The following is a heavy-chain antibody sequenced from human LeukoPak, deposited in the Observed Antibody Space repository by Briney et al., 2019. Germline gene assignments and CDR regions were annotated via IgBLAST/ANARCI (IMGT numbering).Heavy chain of an antibody. V-gene: IGHV3-64*01. CDR1: GFTFSSYA. D-gene: IGHD6-25*01. CDR3: ARGSSPSIAAASVDY. J-gene: IGHJ4*02. Sequence: PGGSLRLSCAASGFTFSSYAMHWVRQAPGKGLEYVSAISSNGGSTYYANSVKGRFTISRDNSKNTLYLQMGSLRAEDMAVYYCARGSSPSIAAASVDYWGQGTLVTVSS. CDR2: ISSNGGST.